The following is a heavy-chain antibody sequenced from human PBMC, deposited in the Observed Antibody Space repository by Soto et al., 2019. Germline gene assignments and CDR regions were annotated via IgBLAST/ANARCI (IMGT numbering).Heavy chain of an antibody. D-gene: IGHD2-2*02. V-gene: IGHV3-23*01. J-gene: IGHJ4*02. CDR3: TKDILPGGADY. Sequence: GSLRLSCAASGLTLSSHAMSWVRQAPGKGLEWVSALSRSGGSTYYADSVKGRFTVSRDNAKNSLYLQMDSLRLEDTAFYYCTKDILPGGADYWGQGTLVTVSS. CDR2: LSRSGGST. CDR1: GLTLSSHA.